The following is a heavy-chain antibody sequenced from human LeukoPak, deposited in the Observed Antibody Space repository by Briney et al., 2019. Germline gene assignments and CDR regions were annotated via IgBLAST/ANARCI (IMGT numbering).Heavy chain of an antibody. J-gene: IGHJ4*02. Sequence: GGSLRLSCAASGFTFSGYWMSWVRQAPGKGLEWVANIKQDGSEKYYVDSVKGRFTISRDNAKNSLYLQMNSLRAEDTAVYYCASAPHDYWGQGTLVTVSS. CDR1: GFTFSGYW. CDR2: IKQDGSEK. V-gene: IGHV3-7*01. CDR3: ASAPHDY.